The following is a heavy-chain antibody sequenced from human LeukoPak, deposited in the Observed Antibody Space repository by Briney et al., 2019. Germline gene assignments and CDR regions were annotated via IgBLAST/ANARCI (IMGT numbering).Heavy chain of an antibody. CDR3: ARGADWFDP. CDR2: IYNSGTT. V-gene: IGHV4-59*01. Sequence: PSEPLSLTCTVSGGSISNYYWSWLRPPPGKGLEGVGYIYNSGTTNYTPSLKSRDTISVDTSKNQFSLKLRSVTAADTAVYYCARGADWFDPWGQGTLVTVSS. CDR1: GGSISNYY. J-gene: IGHJ5*02.